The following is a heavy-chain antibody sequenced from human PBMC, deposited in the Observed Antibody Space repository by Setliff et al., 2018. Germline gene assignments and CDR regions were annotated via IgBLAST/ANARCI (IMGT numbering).Heavy chain of an antibody. CDR2: IRYDGSNK. CDR3: ASSSSGQRRKQS. Sequence: PGGSLRLSCAASGFTFSSYGMHWVRQAPGKGLEWVAFIRYDGSNKYYADSVKGRFTISRDNAKNSLYLQMNSLRAEDTAVYYCASSSSGQRRKQSWGQGTLVTVSS. J-gene: IGHJ5*02. CDR1: GFTFSSYG. V-gene: IGHV3-30*02. D-gene: IGHD3-22*01.